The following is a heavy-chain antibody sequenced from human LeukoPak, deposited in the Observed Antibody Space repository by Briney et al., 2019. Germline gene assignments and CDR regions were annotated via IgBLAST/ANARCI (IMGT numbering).Heavy chain of an antibody. V-gene: IGHV3-74*01. CDR1: GFTLSSHW. CDR3: ARAGRGLRYFDWLTHDY. Sequence: GGSLTLSCPPSGFTLSSHWMHWVRPAPGKGLMWVSRINSDGRDTNYADSVKGRFTISRDTAKNTVYLQMNSLRVEDTAVYYCARAGRGLRYFDWLTHDYWGQGTLVTVSS. CDR2: INSDGRDT. D-gene: IGHD3-9*01. J-gene: IGHJ4*02.